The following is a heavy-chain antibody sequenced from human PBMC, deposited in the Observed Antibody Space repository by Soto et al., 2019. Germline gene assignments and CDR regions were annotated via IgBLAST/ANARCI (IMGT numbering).Heavy chain of an antibody. V-gene: IGHV2-5*02. Sequence: QITLKESGPTLVKPTQTLTLTCTFSGFSLNTGGLGVGWIRQRPGNALDCLAPICWDGDIPSRPRCSGSGTRNSPSLQSSLSITKDPSNNQVVLTMTNMDPVDTATYYCVHSRCGGDCLRSYSSNYYYGMDVWGQGNTVTVSS. D-gene: IGHD2-21*02. CDR3: VHSRCGGDCLRSYSSNYYYGMDV. CDR2: ICWDGDIPSRPRCSGSGT. J-gene: IGHJ6*02. CDR1: GFSLNTGGLG.